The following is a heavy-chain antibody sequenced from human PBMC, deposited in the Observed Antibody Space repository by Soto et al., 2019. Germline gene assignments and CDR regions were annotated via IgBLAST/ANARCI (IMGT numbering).Heavy chain of an antibody. CDR2: IYYSGTT. V-gene: IGHV4-39*01. CDR3: ARCSAYNAWFDP. Sequence: SETLSLTCTVSGDSISTTDYYWVWIRQPPGKGLEWIGSIYYSGTTYYNPSLESRVSISVDTSKNQFSLKLSSVTAADTAVYFCARCSAYNAWFDPWGQGTLVTVS. D-gene: IGHD5-12*01. J-gene: IGHJ5*02. CDR1: GDSISTTDYY.